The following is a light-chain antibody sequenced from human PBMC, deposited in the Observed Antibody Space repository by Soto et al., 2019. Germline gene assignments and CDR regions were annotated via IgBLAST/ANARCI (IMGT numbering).Light chain of an antibody. CDR2: NSS. Sequence: EIVLTQSPGTLSLSPGERATLSCRASQTVRNNYLAWYQQKPGQAPRLLIYNSSTRPTGIPDRFSGSGSGTDFTLTISRLEPEDFALYFCQQYRDFHQTIGQGTRVEIK. CDR3: QQYRDFHQT. V-gene: IGKV3-20*01. J-gene: IGKJ1*01. CDR1: QTVRNNY.